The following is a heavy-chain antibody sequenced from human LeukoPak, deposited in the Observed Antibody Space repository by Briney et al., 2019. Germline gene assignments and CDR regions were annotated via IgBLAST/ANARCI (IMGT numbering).Heavy chain of an antibody. J-gene: IGHJ5*02. CDR3: ARAVAGTSWFDP. Sequence: SETLSLTCTVSGDSISSYFWSRIRQPPGKGLEWIGDIYYSGSTNYNPSLKSRVTISVDTSKNQFSLKLSSVAAADTAVYYCARAVAGTSWFDPWGQGTLVTVSS. CDR1: GDSISSYF. V-gene: IGHV4-59*01. D-gene: IGHD6-19*01. CDR2: IYYSGST.